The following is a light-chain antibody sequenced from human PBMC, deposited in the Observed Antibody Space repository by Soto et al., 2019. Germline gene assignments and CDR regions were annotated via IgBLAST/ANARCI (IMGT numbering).Light chain of an antibody. CDR2: DVS. CDR1: QGIRGA. V-gene: IGKV1D-13*01. CDR3: QQFNNYPIT. Sequence: AIQLTQSPSSLSASVGDRVTITCRASQGIRGALAWYQQRPGKPPKMLIYDVSKLERGVPSRFSGSDAGTHFTLTISSLQAEDFATYYCQQFNNYPITFGQGTRLEIK. J-gene: IGKJ5*01.